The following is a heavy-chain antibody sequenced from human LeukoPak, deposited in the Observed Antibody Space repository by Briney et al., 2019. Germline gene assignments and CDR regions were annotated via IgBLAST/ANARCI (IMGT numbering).Heavy chain of an antibody. D-gene: IGHD3-22*01. V-gene: IGHV2-5*01. J-gene: IGHJ5*02. CDR3: AHRGYYYYDSSGHRFDP. CDR2: IYCNDDK. CDR1: GFSLSTSGVG. Sequence: ASGPTLVKPTQTLTLTCTFSGFSLSTSGVGVGWIRQPPGKALEWLALIYCNDDKRYSPSLKSRLTITKDTSKNQVVLTMTNMDPVDTATYYCAHRGYYYYDSSGHRFDPWGQGTLVTVSS.